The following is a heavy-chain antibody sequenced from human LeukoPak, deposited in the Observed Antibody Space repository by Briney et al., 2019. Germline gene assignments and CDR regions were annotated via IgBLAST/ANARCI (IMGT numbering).Heavy chain of an antibody. Sequence: TLSLTCTVSGGSISSGGYYWSWIRQHPGKGLEWIGYIYYSGSTYYNPSLKSRVTISVDTSKNQFSLKLSSVTAADTAVYYCASSTTVTPYYFDYWGQGTLVTVSS. CDR1: GGSISSGGYY. D-gene: IGHD4-17*01. V-gene: IGHV4-31*03. CDR3: ASSTTVTPYYFDY. J-gene: IGHJ4*02. CDR2: IYYSGST.